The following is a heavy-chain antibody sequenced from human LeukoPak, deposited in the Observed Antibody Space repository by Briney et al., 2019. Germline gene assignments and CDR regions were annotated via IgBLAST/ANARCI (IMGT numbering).Heavy chain of an antibody. Sequence: SETLSLTCTVSGGSISSSSYYWGWIRQPPGKGLEWIGSIYYSGSTYYNPSLKSRVTISVDTSKNQFSLKLSSVTAADTAVYYCARRRRQPEPGPSTYYFDYWGQGTLVTVSS. D-gene: IGHD1-1*01. J-gene: IGHJ4*02. CDR3: ARRRRQPEPGPSTYYFDY. CDR1: GGSISSSSYY. V-gene: IGHV4-39*01. CDR2: IYYSGST.